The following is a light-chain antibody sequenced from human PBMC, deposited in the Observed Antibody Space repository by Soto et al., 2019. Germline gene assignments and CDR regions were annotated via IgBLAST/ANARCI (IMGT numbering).Light chain of an antibody. CDR3: QQRSNWPPGGLFT. Sequence: EIVLTQSPATLSLSPGERATLSCRASQSVSSYLAWYQHKPGQAPRLLIYDASNRATGIPARFSGSGSGTDFTLTISCLEPEDFAVYYCQQRSNWPPGGLFTFGQGTKLEIK. V-gene: IGKV3-11*01. J-gene: IGKJ2*01. CDR2: DAS. CDR1: QSVSSY.